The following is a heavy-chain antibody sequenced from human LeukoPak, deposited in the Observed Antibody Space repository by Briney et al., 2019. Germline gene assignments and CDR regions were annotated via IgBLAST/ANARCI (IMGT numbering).Heavy chain of an antibody. CDR2: ISGSGGST. J-gene: IGHJ4*02. CDR1: GFTFSSYA. D-gene: IGHD3-10*01. CDR3: AKRLYGSGSYYIDY. V-gene: IGHV3-23*01. Sequence: GGSLRLSCAASGFTFSSYAMSWVRQAPGKGLEWVSAISGSGGSTYYADSVKGRFTISRDNSKNTLYLQMNSLRAEDTAVYYCAKRLYGSGSYYIDYWGQGTLVTVSP.